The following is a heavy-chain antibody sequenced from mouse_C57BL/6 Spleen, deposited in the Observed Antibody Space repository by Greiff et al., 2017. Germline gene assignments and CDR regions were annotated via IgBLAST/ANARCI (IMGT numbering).Heavy chain of an antibody. CDR3: ARGIYYDYGPFAY. D-gene: IGHD2-4*01. CDR2: INPNNGGT. V-gene: IGHV1-26*01. CDR1: GYTFTDYY. Sequence: VQLQQSGPELVKPGASVKISCKASGYTFTDYYMNWVKQSHGKSLEWIGDINPNNGGTSYNQKFKGKATLTVDKSSSTAYMELRSLTSEDSAVYYCARGIYYDYGPFAYWGQGTLVTVSA. J-gene: IGHJ3*01.